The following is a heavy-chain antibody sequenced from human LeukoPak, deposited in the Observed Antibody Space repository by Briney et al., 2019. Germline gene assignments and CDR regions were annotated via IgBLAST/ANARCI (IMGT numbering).Heavy chain of an antibody. J-gene: IGHJ4*02. CDR1: GFTVSSNF. CDR3: ARDPFEY. CDR2: IYSGGST. V-gene: IGHV3-53*01. Sequence: GGSLRLSCAASGFTVSSNFMSWVRQAPGKGLEWVSVIYSGGSTYYADSVKGRFTISRDNSKNTLYLQMNSLGADDTAVYYCARDPFEYWGQGTLVTVSS.